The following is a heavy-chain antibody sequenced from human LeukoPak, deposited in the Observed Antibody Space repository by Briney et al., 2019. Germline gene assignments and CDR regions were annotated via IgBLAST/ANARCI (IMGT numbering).Heavy chain of an antibody. CDR1: GGSLSSYY. J-gene: IGHJ4*02. Sequence: SETLSLTCTVSGGSLSSYYWSWIRQPAGQGLEWIGCIYTSGSTNYNPSLKSRVTMSVDTSKNQFSLKRSSVCAADTAVYYCARGGQDCYDSSGYYGPGDYWGEGDLVTVSS. CDR2: IYTSGST. V-gene: IGHV4-4*07. CDR3: ARGGQDCYDSSGYYGPGDY. D-gene: IGHD3-22*01.